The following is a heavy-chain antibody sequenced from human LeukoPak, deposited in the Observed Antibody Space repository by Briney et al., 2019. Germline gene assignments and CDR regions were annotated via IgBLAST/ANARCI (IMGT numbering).Heavy chain of an antibody. V-gene: IGHV3-30-3*01. Sequence: GGSLRLSCAASGFTFSSYAMHWVRQTPETPGKGLEWVAHISYDGSNTYYADSVKGRFTISRDNSKNTLYLQMNSLRAEDTAVYYCAKGGIAAAGTSSSPKNWFDPWGQGTLVTVSS. J-gene: IGHJ5*02. CDR1: GFTFSSYA. CDR2: ISYDGSNT. D-gene: IGHD6-13*01. CDR3: AKGGIAAAGTSSSPKNWFDP.